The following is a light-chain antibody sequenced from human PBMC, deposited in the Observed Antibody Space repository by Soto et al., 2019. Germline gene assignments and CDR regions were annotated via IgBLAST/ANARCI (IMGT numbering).Light chain of an antibody. V-gene: IGLV1-40*01. Sequence: QSVLTQPPSASGAPGQGVTLSCTGSSSNIGAGYDVHWYQQIPGTAPKLLIYDTTSRPSGVPDRFSGSKSDTSASLAISGLQAEDEADYYCQSYDSSLSGVVFGGGTQLTVL. CDR1: SSNIGAGYD. CDR2: DTT. CDR3: QSYDSSLSGVV. J-gene: IGLJ3*02.